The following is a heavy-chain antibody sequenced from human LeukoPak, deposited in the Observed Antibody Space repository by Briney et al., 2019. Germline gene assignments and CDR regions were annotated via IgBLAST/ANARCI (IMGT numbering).Heavy chain of an antibody. V-gene: IGHV4-34*01. D-gene: IGHD6-6*01. CDR2: INHSGST. CDR1: GGSFSGYY. Sequence: PSETLSLTCAVYGGSFSGYYWSWIRQPPGKGLEWIGEINHSGSTNYNPSLKSRVTISVDTSKNQFSLKLSSVTAADTAVYYCARRPPSIAARRSFDYWGQGTLVTVSS. CDR3: ARRPPSIAARRSFDY. J-gene: IGHJ4*02.